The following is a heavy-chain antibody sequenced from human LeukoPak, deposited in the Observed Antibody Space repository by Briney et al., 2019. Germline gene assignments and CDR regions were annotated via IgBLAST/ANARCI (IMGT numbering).Heavy chain of an antibody. Sequence: EASVKVSCKASGYTFTNYDINWVRQATGQGPEWMAWLNPNSDDTGFAQKFQGRLTITRDTSINTAYMELSSLRSEDTAVYYCARGYGGNPHYYYYMDVWGKGTTVTVSS. V-gene: IGHV1-8*03. CDR2: LNPNSDDT. J-gene: IGHJ6*03. D-gene: IGHD4-23*01. CDR3: ARGYGGNPHYYYYMDV. CDR1: GYTFTNYD.